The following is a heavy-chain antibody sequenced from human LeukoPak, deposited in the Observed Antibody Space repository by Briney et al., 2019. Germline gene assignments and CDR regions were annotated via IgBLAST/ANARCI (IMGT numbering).Heavy chain of an antibody. Sequence: SVKVSCEASGGSFSNYAFSWVRQAPGQGLEWMGRITPIVDIATYIQKFQGRVTITANKFTSTAYMELSSLTSEDTAVYYCASGLGFCSGSDCTNLVKDYYYGMNVWGQGTTVTVSS. CDR2: ITPIVDIA. CDR1: GGSFSNYA. CDR3: ASGLGFCSGSDCTNLVKDYYYGMNV. V-gene: IGHV1-69*04. D-gene: IGHD2-15*01. J-gene: IGHJ6*02.